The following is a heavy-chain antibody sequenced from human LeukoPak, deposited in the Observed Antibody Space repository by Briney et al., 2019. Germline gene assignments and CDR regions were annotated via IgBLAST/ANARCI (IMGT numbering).Heavy chain of an antibody. CDR1: GGTFSSYA. J-gene: IGHJ3*01. CDR3: ARGLRDGLTGNDVLDV. D-gene: IGHD3-9*01. CDR2: MNPHGDYT. V-gene: IGHV1-8*02. Sequence: ASVKVSCKASGGTFSSYAINWVRQAAGQGLEWMGWMNPHGDYTGYAQKFQDRVTMTSDSSTTTAYMELSSLTSEDTALYYCARGLRDGLTGNDVLDVWGLGTMVIVTS.